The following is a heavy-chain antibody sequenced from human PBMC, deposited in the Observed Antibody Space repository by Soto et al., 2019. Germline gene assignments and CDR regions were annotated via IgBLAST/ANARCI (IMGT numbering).Heavy chain of an antibody. CDR1: GGSISSYY. Sequence: SETLSLTCTVSGGSISSYYWSWIRQPPGKGLEWIGYIYYSGSTNYNPSLKSRVTISVDTSKNQFSLKLSSVTAADTAVYYCARDKVESSGSYYGTYYYGMDVWGQGTTVTVSS. J-gene: IGHJ6*02. CDR3: ARDKVESSGSYYGTYYYGMDV. D-gene: IGHD1-26*01. CDR2: IYYSGST. V-gene: IGHV4-59*01.